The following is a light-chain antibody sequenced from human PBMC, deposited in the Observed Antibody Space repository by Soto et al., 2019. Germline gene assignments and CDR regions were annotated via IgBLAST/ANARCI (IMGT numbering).Light chain of an antibody. Sequence: QSALTQPASVSGSPGQSITISCTGNSSDVGGYNYVFWYQQHPGKAPKLMIYDVSNRPSGVSNRFSGSKSGNTASLTISGLQAEDEADYYCSSYTSSSTGVFGGGTKLTVL. CDR1: SSDVGGYNY. V-gene: IGLV2-14*01. CDR2: DVS. J-gene: IGLJ3*02. CDR3: SSYTSSSTGV.